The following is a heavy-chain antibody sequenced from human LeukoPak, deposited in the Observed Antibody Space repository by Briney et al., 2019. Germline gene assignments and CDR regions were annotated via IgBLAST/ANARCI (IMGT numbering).Heavy chain of an antibody. Sequence: SETLSLTCTVSGYSISSGYYWGWIRQPPGKGLEWIGSIYHSGSTYYNPSLKSRVTISVDTSKNQFSLKLSSVTAADTAVYYCARYRDYYDSSGYSADAFDIWGQGTMVTVS. D-gene: IGHD3-22*01. CDR3: ARYRDYYDSSGYSADAFDI. CDR2: IYHSGST. J-gene: IGHJ3*02. CDR1: GYSISSGYY. V-gene: IGHV4-38-2*02.